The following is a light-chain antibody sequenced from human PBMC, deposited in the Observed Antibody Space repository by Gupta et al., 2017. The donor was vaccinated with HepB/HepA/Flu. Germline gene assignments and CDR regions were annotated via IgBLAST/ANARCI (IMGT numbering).Light chain of an antibody. V-gene: IGKV3-15*01. J-gene: IGKJ2*01. Sequence: EIVMTQSPATLSVSPGERATLSCRASQSVTSNLAWYQQRPGQAPRLLFYGASTRATGMPARFSGSGSGTEFTLTISSLQSEDFAVYYCQQDNYWPYTFGRGTKLEIK. CDR2: GAS. CDR1: QSVTSN. CDR3: QQDNYWPYT.